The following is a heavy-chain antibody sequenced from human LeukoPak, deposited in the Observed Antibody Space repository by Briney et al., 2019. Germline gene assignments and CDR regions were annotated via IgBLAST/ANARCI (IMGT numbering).Heavy chain of an antibody. CDR1: EFTFSTYG. D-gene: IGHD4/OR15-4a*01. CDR3: ARRAGAYSHPYDY. V-gene: IGHV3-30*02. J-gene: IGHJ4*02. Sequence: GGSLRLSCAASEFTFSTYGMHWVRQAPGKGLEWVSFIRYDGSNRYYADSVKGRFTISRDNSKNTLSLQMNSLRADDTAVYYCARRAGAYSHPYDYWGQGTLVTVS. CDR2: IRYDGSNR.